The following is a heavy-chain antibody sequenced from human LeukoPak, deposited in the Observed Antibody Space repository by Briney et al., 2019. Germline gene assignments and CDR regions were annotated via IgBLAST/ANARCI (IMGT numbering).Heavy chain of an antibody. CDR2: IRYDGSHK. CDR3: AKPGPSPPTSIAAAGPLVSYMDV. V-gene: IGHV3-30*02. CDR1: GFTFSSYG. D-gene: IGHD6-13*01. J-gene: IGHJ6*03. Sequence: GGSLRLSCAASGFTFSSYGMHWVSQAPGKGLEWVAFIRYDGSHKYYADSVKGRFTISRDNSKNTLYLQMNSLRAEDTAVYYCAKPGPSPPTSIAAAGPLVSYMDVWGKGTTVTVSS.